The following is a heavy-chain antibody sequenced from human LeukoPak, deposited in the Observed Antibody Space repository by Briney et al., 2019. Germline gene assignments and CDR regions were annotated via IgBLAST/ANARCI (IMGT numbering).Heavy chain of an antibody. D-gene: IGHD3-3*01. CDR2: FDPEDGET. CDR1: GYTLTELS. V-gene: IGHV1-24*01. CDR3: ATGWDFGVVITSAFDI. J-gene: IGHJ3*02. Sequence: ASVKVSCKVSGYTLTELSMHWVRQAPGKGLEWMGGFDPEDGETIYAQKFQGRVTMTEDTSTDTAYMELSSLRSEDTAVYYCATGWDFGVVITSAFDIWGQGTLVTVSS.